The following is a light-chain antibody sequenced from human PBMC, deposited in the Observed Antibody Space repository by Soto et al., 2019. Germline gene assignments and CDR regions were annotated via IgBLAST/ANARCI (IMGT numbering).Light chain of an antibody. CDR2: DAS. CDR1: PSVNNY. CDR3: QQRSNWPWT. J-gene: IGKJ1*01. Sequence: ETVLTQSPATLSLSPGERATLSCRASPSVNNYLAWYQQRDGQAPRLLIFDASNRATGIPARFSGSGSGTDFTLTISSLEPEDFAVYYCQQRSNWPWTFGQGTKVEIK. V-gene: IGKV3-11*01.